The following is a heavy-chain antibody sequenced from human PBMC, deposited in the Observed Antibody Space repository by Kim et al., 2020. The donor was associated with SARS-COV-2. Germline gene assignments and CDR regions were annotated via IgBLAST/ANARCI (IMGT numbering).Heavy chain of an antibody. J-gene: IGHJ6*03. V-gene: IGHV4-31*03. D-gene: IGHD2-21*01. CDR2: IYYSGST. CDR1: GGSISSGGYY. CDR3: ARDFRDSPGYYYYYMDV. Sequence: SETLSLTCTVSGGSISSGGYYWSWIRQHPGKGLEWIGYIYYSGSTYYNPSLKSRVTISVDTSKNQFSLKLSSVTAADTAVYYCARDFRDSPGYYYYYMDVWGKGTTVTVSS.